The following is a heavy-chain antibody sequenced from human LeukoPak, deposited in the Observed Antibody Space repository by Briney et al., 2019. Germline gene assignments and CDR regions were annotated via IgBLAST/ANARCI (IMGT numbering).Heavy chain of an antibody. CDR3: ARDSGYSYGPDFDY. J-gene: IGHJ4*02. CDR2: IYYSGST. D-gene: IGHD5-18*01. V-gene: IGHV4-39*07. CDR1: GGSISSSSYY. Sequence: SETLSLTCTVSGGSISSSSYYWGWIRQPPGKGLEWIGSIYYSGSTNYNPSLKSRVTISVDTSKNQFSLKLSSVTAADTAVYYCARDSGYSYGPDFDYWGQGTLVTVSS.